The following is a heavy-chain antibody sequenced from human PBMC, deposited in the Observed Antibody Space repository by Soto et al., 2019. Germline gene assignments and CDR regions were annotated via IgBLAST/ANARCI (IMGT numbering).Heavy chain of an antibody. J-gene: IGHJ6*03. V-gene: IGHV3-74*01. CDR1: GFTFSNYW. D-gene: IGHD3-10*01. CDR3: ARGASGRYYRDV. CDR2: IKGDGSIT. Sequence: DEQVVESGGGLVQPGGSLRLSCTASGFTFSNYWIHWVRQASGKGLVWVSRIKGDGSITNYADSVRGRFSISRDNAKNTVYLQMYSLRAEDTAVYYCARGASGRYYRDVWGKGTTVTVS.